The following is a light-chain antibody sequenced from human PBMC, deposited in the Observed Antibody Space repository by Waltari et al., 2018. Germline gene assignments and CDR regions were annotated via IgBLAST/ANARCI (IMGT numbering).Light chain of an antibody. Sequence: EIVLTQSPATLSVSPGERATLSCRASQSVSSFLAWYQQKPGQAPRLLIYDTSNRATGIPARCTGSGSGTDFTLTISSLEPEDSAVYYCQQRGNWPPWTFGQGTKVEV. CDR2: DTS. CDR1: QSVSSF. CDR3: QQRGNWPPWT. V-gene: IGKV3-11*01. J-gene: IGKJ1*01.